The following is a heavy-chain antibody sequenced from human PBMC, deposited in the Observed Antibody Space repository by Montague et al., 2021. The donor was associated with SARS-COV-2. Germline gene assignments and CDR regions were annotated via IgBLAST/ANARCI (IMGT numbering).Heavy chain of an antibody. J-gene: IGHJ6*02. Sequence: PALVKPTKTLTLTCTFSGFSLTTSAMCVSWIRQPPGKAPEWLARIDWDDDKHYNASLKTRLTISKDTSKNHVVLTMTNMDPVDTGTYYCARGGQPAGNYAPLGYYGLDVWGRGNPGHRLL. CDR1: GFSLTTSAMC. D-gene: IGHD1-7*01. CDR3: ARGGQPAGNYAPLGYYGLDV. V-gene: IGHV2-70*11. CDR2: IDWDDDK.